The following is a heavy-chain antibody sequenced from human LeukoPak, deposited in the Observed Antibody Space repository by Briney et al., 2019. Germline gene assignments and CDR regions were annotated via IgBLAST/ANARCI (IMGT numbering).Heavy chain of an antibody. J-gene: IGHJ4*02. CDR3: ARRPRYSSGWYYFDS. CDR2: INHSGST. CDR1: GGSFSGDY. D-gene: IGHD6-19*01. Sequence: SETLSLTCAVYGGSFSGDYWNWIRQPPAKGLEWMGEINHSGSTNSNPSLKSRVTISVDRSKNQFSLKLSSVTAADTAVYYCARRPRYSSGWYYFDSWGQGTLVTVSS. V-gene: IGHV4-34*01.